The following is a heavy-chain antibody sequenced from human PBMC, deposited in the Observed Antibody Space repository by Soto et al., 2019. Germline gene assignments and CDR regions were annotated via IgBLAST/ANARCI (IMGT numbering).Heavy chain of an antibody. V-gene: IGHV1-18*01. J-gene: IGHJ6*04. CDR2: ISAYNGNT. D-gene: IGHD3-22*01. Sequence: AASVKVSCKASGYTFTSYGISWVRQAPGQGLEWMGWISAYNGNTNYAQKLQGRVTMTTDTSTSTAYMELRSLRSDDTAVYYCARGSRAYYYDSSGYYSSRSYYYYGMDVWGKGTTVTVSS. CDR1: GYTFTSYG. CDR3: ARGSRAYYYDSSGYYSSRSYYYYGMDV.